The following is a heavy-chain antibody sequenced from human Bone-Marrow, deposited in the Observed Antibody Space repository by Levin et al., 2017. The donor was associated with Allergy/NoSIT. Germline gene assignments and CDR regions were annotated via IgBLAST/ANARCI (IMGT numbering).Heavy chain of an antibody. CDR1: GFTFSDYA. J-gene: IGHJ4*02. D-gene: IGHD3-3*01. Sequence: GGSLRLSCAASGFTFSDYAMHWVRQGPGKGLEWLAIIWSDGRHIYYADSVKGRFTISRDNSKDTLYLQMNNLRVEDTGVYYCARMYYSFWSGYSTLFDYWGQGTLITVSA. CDR3: ARMYYSFWSGYSTLFDY. CDR2: IWSDGRHI. V-gene: IGHV3-33*01.